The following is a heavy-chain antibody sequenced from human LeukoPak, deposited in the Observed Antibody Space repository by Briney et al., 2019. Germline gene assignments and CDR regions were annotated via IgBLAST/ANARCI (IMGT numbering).Heavy chain of an antibody. CDR2: IWYDGSHE. CDR1: GFTFRSHG. CDR3: AKDRAGGATMLFDY. D-gene: IGHD1-26*01. J-gene: IGHJ4*02. Sequence: GRSLRLSCAASGFTFRSHGMHWVRQAPGKGLEWAAVIWYDGSHEEYADSVKGRFTISRDNSKNTLYLQMNSLRAEDTAVYYCAKDRAGGATMLFDYWGQGTLATVSS. V-gene: IGHV3-33*06.